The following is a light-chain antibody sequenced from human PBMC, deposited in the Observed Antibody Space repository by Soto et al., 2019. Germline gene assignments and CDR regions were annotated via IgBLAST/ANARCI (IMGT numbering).Light chain of an antibody. CDR2: GAS. V-gene: IGKV3-15*01. Sequence: EIVMTQSPATLSVSPGERATLSCRASQSVSSNLAWYQQKPGQAPRLLIYGASTRATGIPARFSGSGSGTEFTLTVSSLQSEDFSVYYCQQYNNWPRTFGQGNQVEIQ. J-gene: IGKJ1*01. CDR3: QQYNNWPRT. CDR1: QSVSSN.